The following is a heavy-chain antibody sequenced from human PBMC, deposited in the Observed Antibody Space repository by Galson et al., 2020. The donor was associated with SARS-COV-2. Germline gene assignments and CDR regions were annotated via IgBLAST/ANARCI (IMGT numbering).Heavy chain of an antibody. CDR2: ISYDGSNK. D-gene: IGHD6-19*01. CDR3: ARSVAGTYFYGMDV. J-gene: IGHJ6*02. V-gene: IGHV3-30-3*01. Sequence: SLKISCAATGFTLSSYAMHWVRQAPGKGLEWVAVISYDGSNKYYADSVKGRFTISRDNSKNTLYLQMNSLRAEDTVVYYCARSVAGTYFYGMDVWGQGTTGTVSS. CDR1: GFTLSSYA.